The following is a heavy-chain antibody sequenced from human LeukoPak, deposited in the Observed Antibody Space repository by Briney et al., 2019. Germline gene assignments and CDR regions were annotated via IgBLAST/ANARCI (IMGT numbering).Heavy chain of an antibody. J-gene: IGHJ4*02. V-gene: IGHV3-48*02. CDR2: ITASGTAM. Sequence: TGGSLRLSCAASGFTFSSYSMNWVRQAPGKGLEWVSHITASGTAMFYADSVKGRFTISRDNAKNSLYLQMNSLGDEDTAVYYCASSGSYRFDYWGQGTLVTVSS. CDR1: GFTFSSYS. CDR3: ASSGSYRFDY. D-gene: IGHD1-26*01.